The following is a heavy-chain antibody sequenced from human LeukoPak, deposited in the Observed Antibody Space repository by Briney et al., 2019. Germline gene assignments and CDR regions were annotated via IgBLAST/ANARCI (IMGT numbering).Heavy chain of an antibody. Sequence: GGSLRLSCAASGFIFSSYSMNWVRRAPGKGLEWVSYISSGGGTIYYADSVKGRFTISRDNAKNSLYLQMNSLRAEDTAIYYCARDSPVAAPLFDYWGQGTLVTVSS. CDR1: GFIFSSYS. J-gene: IGHJ4*02. CDR3: ARDSPVAAPLFDY. D-gene: IGHD6-19*01. V-gene: IGHV3-48*01. CDR2: ISSGGGTI.